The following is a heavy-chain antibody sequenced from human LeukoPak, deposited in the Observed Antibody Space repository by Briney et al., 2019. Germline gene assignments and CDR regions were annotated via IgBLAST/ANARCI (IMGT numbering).Heavy chain of an antibody. CDR2: IQNSART. CDR3: ATDYSNFYGMDV. Sequence: GSLRLSCAASGFTFSSYAMSWVRQAPGKGLEWIGYIQNSARTNYNPSLESRVTISVDSSKDQFSLRLRSVTAADTAVYYCATDYSNFYGMDVWGQGTTVTVSS. J-gene: IGHJ6*02. CDR1: GFTFSSYA. V-gene: IGHV4-59*01. D-gene: IGHD4-11*01.